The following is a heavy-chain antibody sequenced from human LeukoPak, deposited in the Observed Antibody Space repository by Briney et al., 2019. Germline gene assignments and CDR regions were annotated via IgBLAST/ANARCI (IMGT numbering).Heavy chain of an antibody. D-gene: IGHD3-10*01. CDR1: GFTFSSYA. CDR2: INHSGST. J-gene: IGHJ4*02. V-gene: IGHV4-34*01. Sequence: PGGSLRLSCAASGFTFSSYAMSWVRQPPGKGLEWIGEINHSGSTNYNPSLKSRVTISVDTSKNQFSLKLSSVTAADTAVYYCARGKGLATYYGSGSTYWGQGTLVTVSS. CDR3: ARGKGLATYYGSGSTY.